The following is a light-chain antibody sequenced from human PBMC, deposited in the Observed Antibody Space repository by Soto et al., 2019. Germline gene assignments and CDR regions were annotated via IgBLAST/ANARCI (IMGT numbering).Light chain of an antibody. CDR1: QSVSNNY. CDR2: GAS. Sequence: LKSSGGTLSLSRGERATLSGRASQSVSNNYLAWYQQKPGQAPSLLIYGASNRATGIPDRFSGSGSGTDFTLTISRLEPEDFAVDYCQQYGSSGTFGQGTKV. CDR3: QQYGSSGT. J-gene: IGKJ1*01. V-gene: IGKV3-20*01.